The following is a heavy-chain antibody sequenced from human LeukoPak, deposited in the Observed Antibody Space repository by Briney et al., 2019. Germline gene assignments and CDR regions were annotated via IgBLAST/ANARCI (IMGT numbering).Heavy chain of an antibody. CDR3: ARAAEDYPPDY. V-gene: IGHV3-33*08. J-gene: IGHJ4*02. CDR1: GFTFSSYG. D-gene: IGHD3-16*01. Sequence: GGSLRLSCAASGFTFSSYGMHWVRQALGKGLEWVAVIWYGGSNKYYADSVKGRFTISRDNSKNTLYLQMNSLRAEDTAVYYCARAAEDYPPDYWGQGTLVTVSS. CDR2: IWYGGSNK.